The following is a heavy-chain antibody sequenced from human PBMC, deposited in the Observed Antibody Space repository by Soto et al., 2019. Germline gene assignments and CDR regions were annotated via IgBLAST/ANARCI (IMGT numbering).Heavy chain of an antibody. V-gene: IGHV1-18*01. J-gene: IGHJ5*02. CDR3: ARASGSSYWFDP. D-gene: IGHD1-26*01. CDR2: ISAYNGNT. Sequence: XVKVSCKASGYTFTSYGISGVRLAPGQGLEWMGWISAYNGNTNYAQKLQGRVTMTTDTSTSTVYMELRRMRSDDTAVYYCARASGSSYWFDPWGQGTLVTVSS. CDR1: GYTFTSYG.